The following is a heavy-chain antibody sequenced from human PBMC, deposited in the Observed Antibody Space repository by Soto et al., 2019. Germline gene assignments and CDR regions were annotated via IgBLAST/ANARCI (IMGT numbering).Heavy chain of an antibody. D-gene: IGHD6-6*01. Sequence: SETLSLTCIVSGGSISSSSYYWGWIRQPPGKGLEWIGSIYYSGGTYYNPSLESRVTISVDTSKNQFSLKLSSVTAADTAVFYCARHRARNWFDPWGQGTLVTVSS. V-gene: IGHV4-39*01. CDR2: IYYSGGT. CDR1: GGSISSSSYY. J-gene: IGHJ5*02. CDR3: ARHRARNWFDP.